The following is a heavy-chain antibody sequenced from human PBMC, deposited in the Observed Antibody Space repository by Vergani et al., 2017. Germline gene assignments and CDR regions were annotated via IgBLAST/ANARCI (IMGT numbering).Heavy chain of an antibody. D-gene: IGHD1-1*01. Sequence: EVELVQSGPEMRKPGESLKISCKGSEYSFGNYWIAWVRRMPGKGLEWMGIIYPPDSDTRNSPSFQGQVTISADKSISTAFLQWDSLKASDTALYYCARHTTYTDSWCQGTLVTVSS. V-gene: IGHV5-51*01. CDR3: ARHTTYTDS. CDR2: IYPPDSDT. J-gene: IGHJ4*02. CDR1: EYSFGNYW.